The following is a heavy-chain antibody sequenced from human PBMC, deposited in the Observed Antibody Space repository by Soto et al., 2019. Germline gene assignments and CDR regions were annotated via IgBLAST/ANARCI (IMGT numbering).Heavy chain of an antibody. V-gene: IGHV1-2*04. CDR3: ARDGGNSGSWGMDV. CDR1: GYTFTGYY. CDR2: INPNSGGT. D-gene: IGHD1-7*01. Sequence: ASVKVSCKASGYTFTGYYMHWVRQAPGQGLEWMGWINPNSGGTNYAQKFQGWVTMTRDTSISTAYMELSRLRSDDTAVYYCARDGGNSGSWGMDVWGQGTTVTVPS. J-gene: IGHJ6*02.